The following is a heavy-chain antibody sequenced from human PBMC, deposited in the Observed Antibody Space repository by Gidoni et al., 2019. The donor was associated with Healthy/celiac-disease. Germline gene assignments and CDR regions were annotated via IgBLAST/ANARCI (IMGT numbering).Heavy chain of an antibody. CDR2: IHHSGST. CDR1: GGSFSGYY. V-gene: IGHV4-34*01. J-gene: IGHJ4*02. Sequence: QVQLQQWGAGLLKPSETLSLTCAVYGGSFSGYYWSWIRQPPGKGLEWIGEIHHSGSTNYNPSLKSRVTISVDTSKNQFSLKRSFVTASDTAVYYWARVTRTYYYDSSGMFDYWGQGTLVTVSS. CDR3: ARVTRTYYYDSSGMFDY. D-gene: IGHD3-22*01.